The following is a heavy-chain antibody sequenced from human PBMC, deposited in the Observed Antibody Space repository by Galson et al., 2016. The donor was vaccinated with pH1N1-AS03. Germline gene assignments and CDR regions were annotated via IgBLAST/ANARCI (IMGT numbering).Heavy chain of an antibody. CDR3: VTDGTFGSTIEH. Sequence: KGPEWVSSIDEGGSHPYSADSLQGRFTISRDNTKNSLFLHMSSLRAEDTAVYYCVTDGTFGSTIEHWGQGTLVTVSS. D-gene: IGHD2-15*01. J-gene: IGHJ4*02. V-gene: IGHV3-21*01. CDR2: IDEGGSHP.